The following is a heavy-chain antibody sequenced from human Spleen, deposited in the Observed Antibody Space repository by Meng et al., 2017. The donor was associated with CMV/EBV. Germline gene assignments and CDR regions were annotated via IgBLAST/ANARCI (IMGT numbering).Heavy chain of an antibody. Sequence: VHLEEAGPGLCKPSRTLSLTCTVSGGSISSGDYYWSWIRQPPGKGLEWIGYIYYSGSTYYNPSLKSRVTISVDTSKNQFSLKLSSVTAADTAVYYCAREQLYYFDYWGQGTLVTVSS. J-gene: IGHJ4*02. V-gene: IGHV4-30-4*08. CDR1: GGSISSGDYY. CDR3: AREQLYYFDY. CDR2: IYYSGST. D-gene: IGHD6-19*01.